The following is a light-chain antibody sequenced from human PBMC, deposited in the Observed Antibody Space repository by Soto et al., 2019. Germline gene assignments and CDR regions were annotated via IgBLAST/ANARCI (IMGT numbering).Light chain of an antibody. CDR3: QQWGSSSWT. Sequence: EIVMTQSPATLSVSPGERATLSCRASQSVSSNLAWYQQKPGQAPRLLIYGASTRATGIPARFSGSGSGTEFTLTISSLQSEDFAVYYCQQWGSSSWTFGQGTKV. V-gene: IGKV3D-15*01. CDR2: GAS. J-gene: IGKJ1*01. CDR1: QSVSSN.